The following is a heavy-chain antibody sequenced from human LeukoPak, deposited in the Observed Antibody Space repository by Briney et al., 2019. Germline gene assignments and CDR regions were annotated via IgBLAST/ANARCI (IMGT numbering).Heavy chain of an antibody. D-gene: IGHD3-3*01. V-gene: IGHV1-3*01. CDR2: INAGNGNT. Sequence: ASVKVSCKASGYTFTSYAMHWVRQAPGQRLEWMGWINAGNGNTKYSQKFQGRVTITRDTSASTAYMELSSLRSEDTAVYYCARSYPGRYDSWSGYYSYNWFDPWGQGTLVTVSS. CDR3: ARSYPGRYDSWSGYYSYNWFDP. J-gene: IGHJ5*02. CDR1: GYTFTSYA.